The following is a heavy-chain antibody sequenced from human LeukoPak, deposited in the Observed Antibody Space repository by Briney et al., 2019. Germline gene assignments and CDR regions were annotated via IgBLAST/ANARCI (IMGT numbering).Heavy chain of an antibody. V-gene: IGHV4-39*01. J-gene: IGHJ4*02. CDR1: GGSISSSSYY. CDR2: IYYSGST. D-gene: IGHD1-26*01. Sequence: SETLSLTCTVSGGSISSSSYYWGWIRQPPGKGLEWIGSIYYSGSTYYNPSPKSRVTISVDTSKNQFSLKLSSVTAADTAVYYCARHLELRYRRTLGYFDYWGQGTLVTVSS. CDR3: ARHLELRYRRTLGYFDY.